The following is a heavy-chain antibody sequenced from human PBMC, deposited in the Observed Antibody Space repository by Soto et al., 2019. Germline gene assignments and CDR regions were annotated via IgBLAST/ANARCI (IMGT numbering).Heavy chain of an antibody. Sequence: PSETLSLTCTVSGGSISSGGYYWGWIRQHPGEGLEWIGYIYYSGSTYYNPSLKSRVTISVDTSKNQFPLKLSSVTAADTAVYYCARGETVGATATYYFDYWGQGTLVTVSS. J-gene: IGHJ4*02. V-gene: IGHV4-31*03. CDR3: ARGETVGATATYYFDY. D-gene: IGHD1-26*01. CDR1: GGSISSGGYY. CDR2: IYYSGST.